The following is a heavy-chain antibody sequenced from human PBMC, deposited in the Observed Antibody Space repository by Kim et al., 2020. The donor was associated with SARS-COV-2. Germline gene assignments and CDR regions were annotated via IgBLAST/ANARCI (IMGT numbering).Heavy chain of an antibody. V-gene: IGHV3-23*01. CDR1: GFTFSSYA. J-gene: IGHJ4*02. D-gene: IGHD6-19*01. Sequence: GGSLRLSCAASGFTFSSYAMSWVRQAPGNGLEWVSAISGSGGSTYYANSVQARFTIARDNAKKTLYLQMNSLRAEDTAVYYCAKLPTSGNYTFLGYWGQGTVVTVSS. CDR3: AKLPTSGNYTFLGY. CDR2: ISGSGGST.